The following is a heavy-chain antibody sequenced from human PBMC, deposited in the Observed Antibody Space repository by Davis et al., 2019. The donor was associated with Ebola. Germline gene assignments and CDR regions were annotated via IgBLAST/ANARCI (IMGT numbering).Heavy chain of an antibody. CDR3: AIRSGY. J-gene: IGHJ4*02. CDR1: GFTSSSYA. CDR2: IKQDGSEK. V-gene: IGHV3-7*01. D-gene: IGHD3-10*01. Sequence: GESLKISCAASGFTSSSYAMTWVRQAPGKGLEWVANIKQDGSEKYYVDSVKGRFTISRDNAKNSLYLQMNSLRAEDTAVYYCAIRSGYWGQGTLVTVSS.